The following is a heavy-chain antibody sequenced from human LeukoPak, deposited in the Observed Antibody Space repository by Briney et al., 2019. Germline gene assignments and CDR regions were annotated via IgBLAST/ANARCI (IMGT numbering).Heavy chain of an antibody. CDR2: INPNSGGT. Sequence: GASVKVSCKASGYTFTGYYVHWVRQAPGQGLEWMGRINPNSGGTNYAQKIQGRVTMTRDTSTSTIYMELSSLRSEDTAVYYCARVGQLVFDYWGPGTLVTVSS. V-gene: IGHV1-2*06. J-gene: IGHJ4*02. CDR3: ARVGQLVFDY. D-gene: IGHD6-6*01. CDR1: GYTFTGYY.